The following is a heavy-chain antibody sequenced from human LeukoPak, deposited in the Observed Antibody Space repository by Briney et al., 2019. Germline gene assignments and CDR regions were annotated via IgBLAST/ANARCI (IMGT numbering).Heavy chain of an antibody. CDR2: ISGSGGST. CDR3: AKESSGSSWFDY. D-gene: IGHD6-13*01. V-gene: IGHV3-23*01. J-gene: IGHJ4*02. CDR1: GLTFSSYA. Sequence: PGASLRLSCAASGLTFSSYAMSWVRQAPGKGLEWVSTISGSGGSTYYADSVKGRFTISRDNSKNTLYLQMNSLRAEDTAVYYCAKESSGSSWFDYWGQGTLVTVSS.